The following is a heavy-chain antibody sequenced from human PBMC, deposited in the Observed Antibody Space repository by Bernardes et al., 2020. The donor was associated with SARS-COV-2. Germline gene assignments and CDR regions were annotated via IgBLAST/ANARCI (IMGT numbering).Heavy chain of an antibody. CDR1: SGSFSGYY. Sequence: SETLSLTCAVYSGSFSGYYWSWIRQTPGKGLEWIGEINDSGSTKYNPALKSRVTISVDPSKNQFSLRLSFVTAADTAVYYCAGSSCGIDCYIGGLRSWDYGMDVWGQGTTVTVSS. J-gene: IGHJ6*02. CDR3: AGSSCGIDCYIGGLRSWDYGMDV. CDR2: INDSGST. D-gene: IGHD2-21*02. V-gene: IGHV4-34*01.